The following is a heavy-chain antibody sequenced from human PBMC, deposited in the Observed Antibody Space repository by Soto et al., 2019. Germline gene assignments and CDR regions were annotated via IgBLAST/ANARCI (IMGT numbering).Heavy chain of an antibody. V-gene: IGHV2-70*04. CDR2: IDWDDDT. D-gene: IGHD2-21*01. CDR1: GFSLSTPGMR. J-gene: IGHJ4*02. Sequence: SGPTLVNPTQTLTLTCTFSGFSLSTPGMRVSWIRQPPGKALEWLARIDWDDDTFYSPSLKTRLTISKDTSKNQVVLTVANMDPKDKAIYYCDRVWIADSFDYWGQGGLVTVPS. CDR3: DRVWIADSFDY.